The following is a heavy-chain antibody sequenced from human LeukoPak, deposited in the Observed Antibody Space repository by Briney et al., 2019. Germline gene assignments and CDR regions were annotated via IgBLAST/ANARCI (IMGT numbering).Heavy chain of an antibody. V-gene: IGHV1-2*02. J-gene: IGHJ4*02. CDR2: INPNSGGT. CDR3: ARSTVGRDGYNFPDY. Sequence: ASVKVSCKASGYTFTSYAMNWVRQAPGQGLEWMGWINPNSGGTNSAQKFQGRVTMTRDTSISTAYMELSSLRSDDTAVYYCARSTVGRDGYNFPDYWGQGTLVTVSS. CDR1: GYTFTSYA. D-gene: IGHD5-24*01.